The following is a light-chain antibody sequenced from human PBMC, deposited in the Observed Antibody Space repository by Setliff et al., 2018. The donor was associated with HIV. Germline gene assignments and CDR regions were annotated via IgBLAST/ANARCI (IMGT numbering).Light chain of an antibody. CDR3: QLWDSSSDHYV. Sequence: SYELTQPPSVSVAPGKTARITCVGDNIETKSVHWYQQKLGQAPVVVVYDDTHRPSEIPERFSGSNSGNTATLAISRVEAGDEADYFCQLWDSSSDHYVFGSGTKVTVL. CDR2: DDT. J-gene: IGLJ1*01. V-gene: IGLV3-21*03. CDR1: NIETKS.